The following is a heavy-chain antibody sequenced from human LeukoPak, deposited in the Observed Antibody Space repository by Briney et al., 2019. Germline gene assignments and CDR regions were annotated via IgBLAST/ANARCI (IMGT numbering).Heavy chain of an antibody. CDR1: GFTFSSYW. Sequence: GGSLRLSCEASGFTFSSYWMSWVRQAPGKGLEWVANIKQDGSEKYYVDSVKGRFTISRDNAKNSLYLQMNSLRAEDTAVYYCARDFRLLTGDLDYWGQGTLVTVSS. CDR3: ARDFRLLTGDLDY. D-gene: IGHD7-27*01. CDR2: IKQDGSEK. J-gene: IGHJ4*02. V-gene: IGHV3-7*03.